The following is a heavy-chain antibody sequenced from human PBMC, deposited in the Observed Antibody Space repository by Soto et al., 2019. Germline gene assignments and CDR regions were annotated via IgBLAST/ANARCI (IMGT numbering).Heavy chain of an antibody. CDR1: GFTFSSYA. D-gene: IGHD2-15*01. J-gene: IGHJ6*02. Sequence: GGSLRLSCAASGFTFSSYAMHWVRQAPGKGLEWVAVISYDGSNKYYADSVKGRFTISRDNSKNTLYLQMNSLRAEDTAVYYCARDDPRTTYCSGGSCYYYYYGMDVWGQGTTVTVSS. CDR3: ARDDPRTTYCSGGSCYYYYYGMDV. CDR2: ISYDGSNK. V-gene: IGHV3-30-3*01.